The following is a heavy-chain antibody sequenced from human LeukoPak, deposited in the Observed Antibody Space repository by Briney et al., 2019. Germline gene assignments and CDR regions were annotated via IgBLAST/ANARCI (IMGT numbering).Heavy chain of an antibody. J-gene: IGHJ4*02. CDR1: GFTFSSYW. D-gene: IGHD3-10*01. Sequence: GGSLRLSCAASGFTFSSYWMHWVRQAPGKGLVWVSRINSDGSSTSYADSVKGRFTISRDNAKNTLYLQMNSLRAEDTAVYYCAKAPELLWFGELYFDYWGQGTLVTVSS. V-gene: IGHV3-74*01. CDR2: INSDGSST. CDR3: AKAPELLWFGELYFDY.